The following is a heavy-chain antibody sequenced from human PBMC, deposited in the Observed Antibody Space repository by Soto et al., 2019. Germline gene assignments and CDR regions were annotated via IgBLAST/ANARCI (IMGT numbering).Heavy chain of an antibody. J-gene: IGHJ4*02. CDR2: ISSSGSTI. CDR3: ARAKWLLPGPLDY. Sequence: PGGSLRLSCVGSGFTFSDYYMSWIRQAPGKGLEWVSYISSSGSTIYYADSVKGRFTISRDNAKNSLYLQMNSLRAEDTAVYYCARAKWLLPGPLDYWGQGTLVTVSS. D-gene: IGHD3-22*01. CDR1: GFTFSDYY. V-gene: IGHV3-11*01.